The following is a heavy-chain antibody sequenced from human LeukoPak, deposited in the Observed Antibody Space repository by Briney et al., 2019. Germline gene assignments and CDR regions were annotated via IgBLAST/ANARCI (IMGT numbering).Heavy chain of an antibody. CDR1: GFTVSNNY. J-gene: IGHJ4*02. Sequence: PGGSLRLSCAASGFTVSNNYMSWVRQAPGKGLEWVSVIYSGGSTYYTDSVKGRFTISRDTSKNTLYLQMNSLRAEDTAVYYCVAQGVFSHGGYWGQGTLVTVSS. D-gene: IGHD3-16*01. CDR3: VAQGVFSHGGY. V-gene: IGHV3-53*01. CDR2: IYSGGST.